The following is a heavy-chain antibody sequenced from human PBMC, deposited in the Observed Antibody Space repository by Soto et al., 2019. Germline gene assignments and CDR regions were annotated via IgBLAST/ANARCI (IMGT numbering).Heavy chain of an antibody. V-gene: IGHV3-74*01. Sequence: GGSLRLSCAASGLTFNRYWMHWVRHAPGKGLVWVSHINTDGSNTNYADSVKGRFTISRDNAKSTLFLQMNSLRAEDTAIYFCAKDQVAARRYYYYGMDVWGQGTTVTVSS. CDR3: AKDQVAARRYYYYGMDV. CDR2: INTDGSNT. CDR1: GLTFNRYW. J-gene: IGHJ6*02. D-gene: IGHD6-6*01.